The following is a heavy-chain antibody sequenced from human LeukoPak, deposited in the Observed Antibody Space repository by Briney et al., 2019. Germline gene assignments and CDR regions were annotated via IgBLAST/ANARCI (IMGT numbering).Heavy chain of an antibody. CDR2: ISSSSSTI. Sequence: PGGSLRLSCAASGFTFSSYSMNWVRQAPGKGLEWVSYISSSSSTIYYADSVKGRFTISRDNAKNSLYLQMNSLRAEDTAVYYCASNYDPRGRYFDYWGQGTLVTVSS. V-gene: IGHV3-48*04. CDR1: GFTFSSYS. J-gene: IGHJ4*02. D-gene: IGHD3-22*01. CDR3: ASNYDPRGRYFDY.